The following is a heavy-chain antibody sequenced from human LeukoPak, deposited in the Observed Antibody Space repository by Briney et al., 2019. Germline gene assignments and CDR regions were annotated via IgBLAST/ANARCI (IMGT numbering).Heavy chain of an antibody. CDR2: IRSSGTTT. J-gene: IGHJ4*02. V-gene: IGHV3-48*03. Sequence: GGSLRLSCAASGFTFSSYEMNWVRQAPGKGPEWFSYIRSSGTTTHYADSVEGRFTISRDSAKNSLYLQMNSLRAEDTAVYYCARVITGTKVDYWGQGTLVSVSS. CDR3: ARVITGTKVDY. CDR1: GFTFSSYE. D-gene: IGHD1-20*01.